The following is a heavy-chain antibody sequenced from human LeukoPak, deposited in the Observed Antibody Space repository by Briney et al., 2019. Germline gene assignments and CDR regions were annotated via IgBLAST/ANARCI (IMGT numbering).Heavy chain of an antibody. J-gene: IGHJ4*02. CDR1: GFTFSTYW. D-gene: IGHD1-26*01. CDR2: ISYDGSNK. CDR3: AKEWELLDY. Sequence: GGSLRLSCVASGFTFSTYWMGWVRQAPGKGLEWVAVISYDGSNKYYADSVKGRFTISRDNSKNTLYLQMNSLRAEDTAVYYCAKEWELLDYWGQGTLVTVSS. V-gene: IGHV3-30*18.